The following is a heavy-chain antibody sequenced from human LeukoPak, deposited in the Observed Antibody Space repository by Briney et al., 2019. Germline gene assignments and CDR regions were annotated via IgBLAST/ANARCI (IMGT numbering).Heavy chain of an antibody. J-gene: IGHJ5*02. CDR1: GFTFSSYS. D-gene: IGHD3-10*01. CDR3: ARDVDSRVRGAMLHNWFDP. CDR2: ISSSSSYI. V-gene: IGHV3-21*04. Sequence: PGGSLRLSCAASGFTFSSYSMNWVRQAPGKGLEWVASISSSSSYIYYADSVKGRFTISRDNAKNSLYLQMNSLRAEDTAVYYCARDVDSRVRGAMLHNWFDPWGQGTLVTVSS.